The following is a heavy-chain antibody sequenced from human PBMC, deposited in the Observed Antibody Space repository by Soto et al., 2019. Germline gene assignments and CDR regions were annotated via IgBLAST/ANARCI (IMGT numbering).Heavy chain of an antibody. CDR2: INTGNGYT. CDR1: GYTFATYA. Sequence: QVQLVQSGAEVKKPGASVKVSCKDSGYTFATYAIHWVRQAPGQRLEWMGWINTGNGYTEYSQNFRGRVTVTRDTSASTAYMELSSLRSEDTAMYYCTRVNTIFLNTVYYSYDRGDWGQGTTVTVAS. CDR3: TRVNTIFLNTVYYSYDRGD. J-gene: IGHJ6*02. V-gene: IGHV1-3*04. D-gene: IGHD3-9*01.